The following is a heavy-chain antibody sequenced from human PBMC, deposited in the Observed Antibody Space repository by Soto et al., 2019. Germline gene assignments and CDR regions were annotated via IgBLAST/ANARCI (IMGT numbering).Heavy chain of an antibody. V-gene: IGHV5-51*01. Sequence: RRESLKISCKASGYSLTSYWIGWVRQMPGKGLEWMGIIYPGDSDTRYSPSFQGQVTISADKSISTAYLQWSSLKASDTAMYYCAAYSGSFYYGMDVWGQGTTVTVS. CDR2: IYPGDSDT. J-gene: IGHJ6*02. CDR1: GYSLTSYW. D-gene: IGHD1-26*01. CDR3: AAYSGSFYYGMDV.